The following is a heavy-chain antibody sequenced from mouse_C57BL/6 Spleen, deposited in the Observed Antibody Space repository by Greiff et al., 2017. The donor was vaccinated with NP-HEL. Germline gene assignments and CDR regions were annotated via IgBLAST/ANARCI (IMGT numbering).Heavy chain of an antibody. V-gene: IGHV3-6*01. Sequence: DVQLQESGPGLVKPSQSLSLTCSVTGYSITSGYYWNWIRQFPGNKLEWMGYISYDGSNNYNPSLKNRISITRDTSKNQFFLKLNSVTTEDTATYYCARDNWVFAYWGQGTLVTVSA. J-gene: IGHJ3*01. CDR3: ARDNWVFAY. CDR1: GYSITSGYY. D-gene: IGHD4-1*01. CDR2: ISYDGSN.